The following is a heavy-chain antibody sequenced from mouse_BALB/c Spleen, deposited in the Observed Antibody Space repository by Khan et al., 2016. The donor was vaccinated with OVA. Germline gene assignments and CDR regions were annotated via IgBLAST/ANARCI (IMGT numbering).Heavy chain of an antibody. Sequence: QVQLQQPGAELAKPGASVKMSCKASGYTFTNYWMHWVKQRPGQGLKWIGYIDPTTGYTEYNQKFKDKATFTVDKSSSPAYMQLSSLTSEDSAVYYCTSNGSNYNWIGYWGQGTLVTVSA. D-gene: IGHD1-1*01. J-gene: IGHJ3*01. CDR2: IDPTTGYT. CDR3: TSNGSNYNWIGY. CDR1: GYTFTNYW. V-gene: IGHV1-7*01.